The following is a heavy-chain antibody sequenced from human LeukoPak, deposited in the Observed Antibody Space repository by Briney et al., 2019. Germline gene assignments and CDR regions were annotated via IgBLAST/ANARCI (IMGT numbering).Heavy chain of an antibody. D-gene: IGHD3-3*01. CDR2: FYHSGRT. CDR1: GASIMSGGYS. J-gene: IGHJ4*02. CDR3: ARTVTIFGVVIPHFDY. Sequence: PSETLSLTCALSGASIMSGGYSWSWIRQPPGKGLEWIGYFYHSGRTYYNPSLKSRVTISVDESKNQVSLRLNSMTAADTAVYYCARTVTIFGVVIPHFDYWGQGTLVTVSS. V-gene: IGHV4-30-2*01.